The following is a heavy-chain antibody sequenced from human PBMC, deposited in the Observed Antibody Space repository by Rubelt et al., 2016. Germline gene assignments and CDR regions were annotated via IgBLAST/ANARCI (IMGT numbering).Heavy chain of an antibody. CDR3: AKDRSNYYDSSGRFDY. V-gene: IGHV3-21*04. D-gene: IGHD3-22*01. Sequence: SISSSSSYIYYADSVKGRFTISRDNAKNSLYLQMNSLRAEDTAVYYCAKDRSNYYDSSGRFDYWGQGTLVTVSS. CDR2: ISSSSSYI. J-gene: IGHJ4*02.